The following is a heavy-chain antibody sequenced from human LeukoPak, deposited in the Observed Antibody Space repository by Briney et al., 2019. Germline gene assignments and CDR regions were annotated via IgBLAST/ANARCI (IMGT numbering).Heavy chain of an antibody. CDR1: GFTFSSYA. J-gene: IGHJ3*02. V-gene: IGHV3-30*04. Sequence: PGGSLRLSCAASGFTFSSYAMHWVRQAPGKGLEWVAVISYYGSNKDYADPAKGRFSISRDNSNNTLYLEMNSLGAEDTAVYHCARTSSTVFGFDIWGQGTMVTVSS. D-gene: IGHD4-17*01. CDR3: ARTSSTVFGFDI. CDR2: ISYYGSNK.